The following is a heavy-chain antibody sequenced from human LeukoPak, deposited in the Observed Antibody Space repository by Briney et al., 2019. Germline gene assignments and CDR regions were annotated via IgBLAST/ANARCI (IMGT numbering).Heavy chain of an antibody. J-gene: IGHJ6*03. CDR3: ARAGGAIVVVPAAHPYYYYYYMDV. Sequence: GGSLRLSCAASGFTFSSYAMHWVRQAPGKGLEWVAVISYDGSNKYYADSVKGRFTISRDNSKYTLYLQMNSLRAEDTAVYYCARAGGAIVVVPAAHPYYYYYYMDVWGKGTTVTVSS. V-gene: IGHV3-30*01. CDR2: ISYDGSNK. D-gene: IGHD2-2*01. CDR1: GFTFSSYA.